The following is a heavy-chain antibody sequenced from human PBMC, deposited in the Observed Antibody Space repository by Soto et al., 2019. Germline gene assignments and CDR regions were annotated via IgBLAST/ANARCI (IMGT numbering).Heavy chain of an antibody. V-gene: IGHV3-30*18. CDR2: ISKDGSKK. Sequence: QVQLVESGGGVVQPGRSLRLSCAASGFMFSGFGMHWVRQAPGKGLQWVAGISKDGSKKYYADSVKGRFTISRDNSKKTLSLQMNSLRPEYTAVYYCANPSGYYFGLGSHDEASDMWGQGTVVNV. D-gene: IGHD3-10*01. J-gene: IGHJ6*01. CDR1: GFMFSGFG. CDR3: ANPSGYYFGLGSHDEASDM.